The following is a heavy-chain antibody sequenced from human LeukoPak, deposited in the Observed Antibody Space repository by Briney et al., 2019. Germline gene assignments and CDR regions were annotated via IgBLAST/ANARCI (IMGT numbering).Heavy chain of an antibody. V-gene: IGHV1-3*01. CDR1: GYTFTSYA. J-gene: IGHJ4*02. CDR3: TTEYSSSPEDY. Sequence: ASVKVSCKASGYTFTSYAMHWVRQAPGQRLEWMGWINAGNGNTKYSQKFQGRVTITRDTSASTAYMELSSLRSEDTAVYYCTTEYSSSPEDYWGQGTLVTVSS. CDR2: INAGNGNT. D-gene: IGHD6-6*01.